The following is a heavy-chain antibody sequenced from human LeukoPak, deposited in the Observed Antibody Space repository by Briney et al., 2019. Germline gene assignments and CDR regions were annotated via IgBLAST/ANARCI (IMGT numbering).Heavy chain of an antibody. J-gene: IGHJ5*02. CDR2: IHYTGST. CDR3: ARGRYSAGDNWFDP. V-gene: IGHV4-59*01. Sequence: ETLSLTCTVSGGSITSSYWSWIRQSPGKGLEWIGYIHYTGSTNYNPSLKSRVTMLIDTSKNQFSLKLSSVTAADTAVYYCARGRYSAGDNWFDPWGQGTLVTVSS. CDR1: GGSITSSY. D-gene: IGHD3-9*01.